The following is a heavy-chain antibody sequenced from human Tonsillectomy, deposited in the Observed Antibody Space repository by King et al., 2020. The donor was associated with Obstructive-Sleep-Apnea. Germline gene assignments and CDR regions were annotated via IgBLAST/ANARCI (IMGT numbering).Heavy chain of an antibody. Sequence: QLQESGPGLVKPSETLSLTCTVSGGSIISYSWTWIRQPPGKGLEWIGHVYYSERTNYKPSLKSRVTISADTSKNQFSLKLSSVTAADTGVYYCARGTGWYGVDVWGQGTTVTVSS. J-gene: IGHJ6*02. CDR2: VYYSERT. CDR1: GGSIISYS. V-gene: IGHV4-59*01. D-gene: IGHD6-19*01. CDR3: ARGTGWYGVDV.